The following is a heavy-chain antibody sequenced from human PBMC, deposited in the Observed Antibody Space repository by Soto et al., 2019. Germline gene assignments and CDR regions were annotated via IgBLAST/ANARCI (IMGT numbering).Heavy chain of an antibody. D-gene: IGHD4-17*01. V-gene: IGHV3-30-3*01. Sequence: PGGSLRLSCASSGFTFSSYAMHGVRQAPGNGLFWVAVISYVGINIYYADSVKGRFSISRDNSKNPLYLQMNSLRAEVSVVYYCASGLTTVTTSAFDIWGQGTMVTVSS. CDR2: ISYVGINI. CDR3: ASGLTTVTTSAFDI. J-gene: IGHJ3*02. CDR1: GFTFSSYA.